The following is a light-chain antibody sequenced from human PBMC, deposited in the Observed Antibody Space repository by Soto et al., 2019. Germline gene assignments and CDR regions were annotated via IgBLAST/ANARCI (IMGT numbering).Light chain of an antibody. J-gene: IGKJ3*01. Sequence: DIPLTQSPSPLSASIGDRVTITCPASQDSSTNLKWYQQKPGRAPILLIYGASNLETGVPSRFSGSGYGTDFIFAISSLQPEDIARYYCQHYDNLPPFTFGPGTKVAIK. CDR1: QDSSTN. CDR2: GAS. CDR3: QHYDNLPPFT. V-gene: IGKV1-33*01.